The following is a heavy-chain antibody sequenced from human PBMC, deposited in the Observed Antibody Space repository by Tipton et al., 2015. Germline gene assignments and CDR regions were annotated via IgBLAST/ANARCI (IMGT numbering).Heavy chain of an antibody. J-gene: IGHJ4*02. Sequence: QLVQSGGEVKKSGASVKVSCKASGYTFTNYAISWVRQAPGQGLEWMGWISVYNGNTDYAQKLQGRVTMTTDTYTRTAYMEVRSLRSDDTAVYYCARMYSGYDADFDYWGQGTLVTVSS. V-gene: IGHV1-18*01. D-gene: IGHD5-12*01. CDR2: ISVYNGNT. CDR1: GYTFTNYA. CDR3: ARMYSGYDADFDY.